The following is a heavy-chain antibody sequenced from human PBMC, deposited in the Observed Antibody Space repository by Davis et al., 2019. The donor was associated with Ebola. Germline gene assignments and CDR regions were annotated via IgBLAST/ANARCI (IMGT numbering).Heavy chain of an antibody. CDR3: ATTDPEQLWFRFDS. Sequence: SETLSLTCTVSSGSLDSGGSYLSWIRQHPGRGLEWIGSIYYSGSTYYNPSLKSRVTISADTSKNQFSLKLSSLNAADTAVYYCATTDPEQLWFRFDSWGQGTLVTVSS. CDR1: SGSLDSGGSY. CDR2: IYYSGST. D-gene: IGHD1/OR15-1a*01. V-gene: IGHV4-31*03. J-gene: IGHJ4*02.